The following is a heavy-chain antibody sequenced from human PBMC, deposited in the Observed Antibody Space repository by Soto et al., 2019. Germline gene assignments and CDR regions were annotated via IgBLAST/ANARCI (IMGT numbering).Heavy chain of an antibody. CDR1: GYTFTSYA. V-gene: IGHV1-3*01. Sequence: ASVKVSCKASGYTFTSYAMHWVRQAPGQRLEWMGWINAGNGNTKYSQKFQGRVTITRDTSTSTAYMELSSLRSEDTAVYYCARAGLREQWLVNNYFDYWGQGTLVTVSS. CDR3: ARAGLREQWLVNNYFDY. CDR2: INAGNGNT. J-gene: IGHJ4*02. D-gene: IGHD6-19*01.